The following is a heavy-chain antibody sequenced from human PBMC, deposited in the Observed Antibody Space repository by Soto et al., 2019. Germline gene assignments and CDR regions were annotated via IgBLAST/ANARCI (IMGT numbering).Heavy chain of an antibody. CDR1: GFTFSRYW. CDR2: IKQDGSEK. V-gene: IGHV3-7*04. J-gene: IGHJ3*02. CDR3: ARGDYYDTSGPFSDAFDI. D-gene: IGHD3-22*01. Sequence: PGGSLRLSCAASGFTFSRYWMSWVRQAPGKGLEWVANIKQDGSEKWYVDSVKGRFTIPRDNAKNSLYLQMKSLRAEDTAVYFCARGDYYDTSGPFSDAFDIWGQGTMVTVSS.